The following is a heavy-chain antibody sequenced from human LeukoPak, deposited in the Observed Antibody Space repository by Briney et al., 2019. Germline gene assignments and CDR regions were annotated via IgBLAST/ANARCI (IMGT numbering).Heavy chain of an antibody. Sequence: SETLSLTCSVSGGSVSSDSYFWNWVRQPPGKGLEWIGYIYSSGSTNYNRSLKSRVTISLDTSKNQFSLKLSSVTAADTAVYYWGGLPPPRPLDYGGQGTPVPVSS. V-gene: IGHV4-61*01. CDR1: GGSVSSDSYF. CDR2: IYSSGST. CDR3: GGLPPPRPLDY. J-gene: IGHJ4*02.